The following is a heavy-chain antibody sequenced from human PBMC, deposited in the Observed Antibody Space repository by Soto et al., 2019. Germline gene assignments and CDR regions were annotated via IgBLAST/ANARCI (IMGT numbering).Heavy chain of an antibody. J-gene: IGHJ5*02. CDR1: GYTFTSYG. CDR2: ISAYNGNT. Sequence: GASVKVSCKASGYTFTSYGISWVRQAPGQGLEWMGWISAYNGNTNYAQKLQGRVTMTTDTSTSTAYMELRSLVSEDTAVYYCVRDNSFENTWWLDLWGQGTLVTVS. V-gene: IGHV1-18*01. CDR3: VRDNSFENTWWLDL. D-gene: IGHD3-16*01.